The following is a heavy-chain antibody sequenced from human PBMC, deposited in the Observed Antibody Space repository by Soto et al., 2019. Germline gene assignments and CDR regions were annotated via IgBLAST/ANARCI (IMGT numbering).Heavy chain of an antibody. CDR2: IGGRGEYT. D-gene: IGHD3-10*01. CDR3: ARDQNGSGPWAL. J-gene: IGHJ4*02. CDR1: GFTFSHYA. V-gene: IGHV3-23*01. Sequence: PGGSLRLSCAASGFTFSHYAMIWVRQAPGKGLQWVSVIGGRGEYTDYADSVRGRFTISRDNSKNMLYLQMNSPGAEDTAVYYCARDQNGSGPWALWGQGNLVTVSS.